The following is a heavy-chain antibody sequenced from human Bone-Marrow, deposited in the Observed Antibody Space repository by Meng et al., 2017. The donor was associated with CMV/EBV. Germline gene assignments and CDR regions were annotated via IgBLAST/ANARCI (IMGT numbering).Heavy chain of an antibody. CDR1: GGTFSSYA. CDR3: ARDSRVGATRYYYYGMDV. CDR2: IIPIFGTA. V-gene: IGHV1-69*05. Sequence: SVKVSCKASGGTFSSYAISWVRQAPGQGLEWMGGIIPIFGTANYAQKFQGRVTITTDESTSTAYMELSSLRSDDTAVYYCARDSRVGATRYYYYGMDVWGQGTTVTVSS. J-gene: IGHJ6*02. D-gene: IGHD1-26*01.